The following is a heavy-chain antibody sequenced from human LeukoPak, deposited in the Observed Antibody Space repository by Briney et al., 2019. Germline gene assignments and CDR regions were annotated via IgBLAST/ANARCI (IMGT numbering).Heavy chain of an antibody. CDR1: GYTLTSYD. CDR2: KKPNSGNP. Sequence: ASAKVSCKASGYTLTSYDISGGRQAPGQGLEWVGWKKPNSGNPGTAQKFQGRATKNRNTSRSTAYRKLTRLPSQTTAGYSCARVIGKRYSSSWYYFDYWGQGTLVTVYS. V-gene: IGHV1-8*01. J-gene: IGHJ4*02. D-gene: IGHD6-13*01. CDR3: ARVIGKRYSSSWYYFDY.